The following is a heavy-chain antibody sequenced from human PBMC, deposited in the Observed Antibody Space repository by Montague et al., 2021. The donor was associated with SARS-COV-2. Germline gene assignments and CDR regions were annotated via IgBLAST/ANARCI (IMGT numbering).Heavy chain of an antibody. CDR2: IHYSGSI. Sequence: SETLSLTCTVSGGSLSAHYWAWIRQPPGKGLEWIEYIHYSGSIYYTASLKSRATMSVDTSKNQFSLKLTSVTAADTAVYYCASAVCVRRGVYCLDPWGQGTLVTVSS. J-gene: IGHJ5*02. CDR3: ASAVCVRRGVYCLDP. CDR1: GGSLSAHY. V-gene: IGHV4-59*11. D-gene: IGHD2-21*01.